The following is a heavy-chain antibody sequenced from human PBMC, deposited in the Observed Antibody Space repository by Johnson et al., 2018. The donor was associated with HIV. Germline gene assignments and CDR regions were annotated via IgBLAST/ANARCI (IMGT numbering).Heavy chain of an antibody. CDR2: IKQDGSEK. CDR1: GFTFSTYW. Sequence: VQVVESGGGVVQPGGSLRLSCAASGFTFSTYWMSWVRQVPGKGLEWVANIKQDGSEKSYVDSVKGRCTISRDNAKNSLYLQLNSLRTEDTALYYCARDFRSVGANDAFDIWGQGTMVTVSS. D-gene: IGHD1-26*01. CDR3: ARDFRSVGANDAFDI. V-gene: IGHV3-7*01. J-gene: IGHJ3*02.